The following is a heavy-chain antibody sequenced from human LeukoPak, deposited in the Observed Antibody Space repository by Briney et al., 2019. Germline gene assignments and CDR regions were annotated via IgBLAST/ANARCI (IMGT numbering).Heavy chain of an antibody. V-gene: IGHV3-23*01. CDR2: ISGSGGST. CDR1: GFTFSSYA. CDR3: AKDLGNIAAAGMEISFDY. J-gene: IGHJ4*02. D-gene: IGHD6-13*01. Sequence: PGGSLRLSCAASGFTFSSYAMSWVRQAPGKGLEWVSAISGSGGSTYYADSVKGRFTISRDNSKNTLYLQMNSLRAEDTAVYYCAKDLGNIAAAGMEISFDYWGRGTLVTVSS.